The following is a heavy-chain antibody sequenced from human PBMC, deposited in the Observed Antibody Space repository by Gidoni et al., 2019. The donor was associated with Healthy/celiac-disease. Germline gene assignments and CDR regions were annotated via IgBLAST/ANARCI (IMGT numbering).Heavy chain of an antibody. CDR1: GGTFSSYA. CDR3: ATSEFSGYSSGWYSY. Sequence: QVQLVQSGAEVKKPGSSVKVSCKDSGGTFSSYAISWVRQAPGQGLEWMGRIIPILGIANYAQKFQGRVTITADKSTSTAYMELSSLRSEDTAVYYCATSEFSGYSSGWYSYWGQGTLVTVSS. V-gene: IGHV1-69*04. J-gene: IGHJ4*02. CDR2: IIPILGIA. D-gene: IGHD6-19*01.